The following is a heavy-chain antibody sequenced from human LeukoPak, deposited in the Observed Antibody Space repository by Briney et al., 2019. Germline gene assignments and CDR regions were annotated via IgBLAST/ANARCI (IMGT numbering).Heavy chain of an antibody. CDR2: ISSNGGST. CDR1: GFTFSSYA. Sequence: GGSLRLSCAASGFTFSSYAMHWVRQAPGKGLEYVSAISSNGGSTYYANSVKGRFTISRDNSKNTLYLQMNSLRAEDTAVYYCAKDRNPTYYYDSSGYYFDYWGQGTLVTVSS. V-gene: IGHV3-64*01. CDR3: AKDRNPTYYYDSSGYYFDY. D-gene: IGHD3-22*01. J-gene: IGHJ4*02.